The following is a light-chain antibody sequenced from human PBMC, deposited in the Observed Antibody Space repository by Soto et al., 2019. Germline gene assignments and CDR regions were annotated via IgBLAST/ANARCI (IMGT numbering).Light chain of an antibody. J-gene: IGLJ1*01. V-gene: IGLV2-8*01. Sequence: QSVLTQPPSASGSHGPSVTISCTGTSGDIGGYDYVSWYQQHPGKAPKLMIYEVTKRPLGVPDRFSGSKSGNTASLTVSGLQAEDEADYYCSSYAGSNNPYVFGTGTKLTVL. CDR1: SGDIGGYDY. CDR2: EVT. CDR3: SSYAGSNNPYV.